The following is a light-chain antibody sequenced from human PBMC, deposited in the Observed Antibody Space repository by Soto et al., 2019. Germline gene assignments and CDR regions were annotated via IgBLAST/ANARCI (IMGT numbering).Light chain of an antibody. CDR1: SSNIGSNT. CDR3: AAWDDSLNGWV. CDR2: SNN. V-gene: IGLV1-44*01. J-gene: IGLJ3*02. Sequence: QLVLTQPPSASGTPGQRVTISCSGSSSNIGSNTVNWYQQLPGTAPKLLIYSNNQRPSVVPDRFSGSKSGTSASLAISGLQSEHEADYYCAAWDDSLNGWVFGGGTKLTVL.